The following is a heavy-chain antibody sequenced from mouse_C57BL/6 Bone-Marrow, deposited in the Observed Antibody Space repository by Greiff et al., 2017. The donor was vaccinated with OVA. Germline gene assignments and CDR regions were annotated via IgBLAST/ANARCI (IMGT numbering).Heavy chain of an antibody. CDR1: GYSFTGYY. D-gene: IGHD1-1*01. V-gene: IGHV1-42*01. J-gene: IGHJ1*01. CDR2: INPSTGGT. Sequence: VQLQQSGPELVKPGASVKISCKASGYSFTGYYMNWVKQSPEKSLEWIGVINPSTGGTTYNQKFKAKATLTVDKSSSTTYMQLKSLTSEDSAVYYCAGEGDDGSPWYFDVWGAGTTVTVSS. CDR3: AGEGDDGSPWYFDV.